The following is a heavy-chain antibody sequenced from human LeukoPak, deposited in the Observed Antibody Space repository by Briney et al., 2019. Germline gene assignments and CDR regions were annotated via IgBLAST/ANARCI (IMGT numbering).Heavy chain of an antibody. CDR2: IKYDGSEK. D-gene: IGHD3-16*01. V-gene: IGHV3-7*01. J-gene: IGHJ4*02. CDR1: GFTFSSYW. CDR3: AKEFLPLSSLGELSLLD. Sequence: GGSLRLSCAASGFTFSSYWMTWVRQAPGKGLEWVANIKYDGSEKDCMDSVKGRFTISRDNSKNTLYLQINSLRAEDTALYYCAKEFLPLSSLGELSLLDWGQGTLVTVSS.